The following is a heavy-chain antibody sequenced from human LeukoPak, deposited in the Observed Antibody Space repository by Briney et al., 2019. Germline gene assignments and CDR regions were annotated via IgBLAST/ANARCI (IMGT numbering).Heavy chain of an antibody. J-gene: IGHJ4*02. CDR2: ISAYNGNT. Sequence: ASVKVSCKASDYTFTSYGISWVRQAPGQGLEWMGWISAYNGNTNYAQKLQGRVTMTTDTSTSTAYMELRSLRSDDTAVYYCARDGIAYCGGDCYSFDYWGQGTLVTVSS. D-gene: IGHD2-21*02. CDR3: ARDGIAYCGGDCYSFDY. V-gene: IGHV1-18*01. CDR1: DYTFTSYG.